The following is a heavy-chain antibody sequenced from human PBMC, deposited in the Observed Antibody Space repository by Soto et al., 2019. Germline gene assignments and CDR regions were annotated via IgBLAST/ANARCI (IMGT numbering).Heavy chain of an antibody. CDR1: GGSLTGYY. CDR2: INHSGIT. CDR3: ARVGAYCSGTSCSGF. V-gene: IGHV4-34*01. Sequence: SETLSLTCAVYGGSLTGYYWSLIRQPPGKGLEWIGEINHSGITKYRPSLKSRVTMSADTSKNQFSLKLRSVTAADTAVYYCARVGAYCSGTSCSGFWGQGTLVTVSS. J-gene: IGHJ4*02. D-gene: IGHD2-15*01.